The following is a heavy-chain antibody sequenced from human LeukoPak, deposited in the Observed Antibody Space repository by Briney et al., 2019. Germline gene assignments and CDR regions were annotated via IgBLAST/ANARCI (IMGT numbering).Heavy chain of an antibody. D-gene: IGHD1-26*01. Sequence: GASVTVSFKASGYTFTFYYMHWVRQAPGQGLEWMGWINPNSGGTNYAQDFHGRVTMTRDTSISTAYMELSRLRSDDTAVYYCARAGYSGNLGWGQGTLVTVSS. CDR1: GYTFTFYY. CDR3: ARAGYSGNLG. J-gene: IGHJ4*02. V-gene: IGHV1-2*02. CDR2: INPNSGGT.